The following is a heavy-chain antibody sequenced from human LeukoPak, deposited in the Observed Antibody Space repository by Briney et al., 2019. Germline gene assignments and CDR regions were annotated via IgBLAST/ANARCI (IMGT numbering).Heavy chain of an antibody. V-gene: IGHV1-69*06. D-gene: IGHD6-13*01. CDR3: VRGTRQLDPFDY. J-gene: IGHJ4*02. Sequence: ASVKVSCKASGGTFSSYAISWVRQAPGQGLEWMGGIIPIFGTANYAQKFQGRVTITADKSTSTAYMELSSLRSEDTAVYYCVRGTRQLDPFDYWGQGTLVTVSS. CDR2: IIPIFGTA. CDR1: GGTFSSYA.